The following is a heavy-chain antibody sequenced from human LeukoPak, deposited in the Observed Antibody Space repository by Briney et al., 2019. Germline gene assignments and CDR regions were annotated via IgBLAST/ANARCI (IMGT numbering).Heavy chain of an antibody. Sequence: GGSLRLSCAASGFTFSDYYMSWIRQAPGKGLEWVSYISSSGSTIYYADSVKGRFTISRDNAKNSLYLQMNSLRAEDTAVYYCARQPQRVGANTWDFWFDPWGQGTLVTVSS. CDR2: ISSSGSTI. CDR3: ARQPQRVGANTWDFWFDP. CDR1: GFTFSDYY. V-gene: IGHV3-11*01. J-gene: IGHJ5*02. D-gene: IGHD1-26*01.